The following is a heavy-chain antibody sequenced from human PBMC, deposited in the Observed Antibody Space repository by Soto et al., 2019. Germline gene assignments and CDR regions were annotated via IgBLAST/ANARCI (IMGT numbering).Heavy chain of an antibody. V-gene: IGHV1-18*01. Sequence: QVQLVQSGTEVKKPGASVKVSCKASGYTFTSYGISWVRXXPGQGLEWMGWIRAYNGNTXYAQKLQGRVTMTTDTXTSXAXXXLXXLXXXXTAXYYCARDAPPEDYWGQGTLVTVSS. CDR1: GYTFTSYG. J-gene: IGHJ4*02. CDR3: ARDAPPEDY. CDR2: IRAYNGNT.